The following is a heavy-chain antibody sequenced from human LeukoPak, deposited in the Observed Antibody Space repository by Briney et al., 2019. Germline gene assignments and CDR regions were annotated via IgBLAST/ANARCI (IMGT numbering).Heavy chain of an antibody. CDR3: ARGNRWELLHLFDY. V-gene: IGHV3-21*01. CDR1: GFTFSSYS. CDR2: ISSSSSYI. D-gene: IGHD1-26*01. Sequence: GGSLRLSCAASGFTFSSYSMNWVRQAPGKGLEWVSSISSSSSYIYYADSVKGRFTISRDNAKNSLYLQMNSLRAEDTAVYYCARGNRWELLHLFDYWGQGTLVTVSS. J-gene: IGHJ4*02.